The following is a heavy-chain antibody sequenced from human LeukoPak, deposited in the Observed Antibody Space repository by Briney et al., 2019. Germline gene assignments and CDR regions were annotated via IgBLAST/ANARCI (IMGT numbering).Heavy chain of an antibody. CDR3: ARSPGAHSDY. J-gene: IGHJ4*02. Sequence: SETLSLTCTVSGGSISRYYWSWTRQPAGKGLEWIGRIYTGGTTYDPSLKSRVTMSVDTSKNQFSLKLSSVTAADTAVYYCARSPGAHSDYWGQGTLVTVSS. CDR1: GGSISRYY. CDR2: IYTGGT. V-gene: IGHV4-4*07.